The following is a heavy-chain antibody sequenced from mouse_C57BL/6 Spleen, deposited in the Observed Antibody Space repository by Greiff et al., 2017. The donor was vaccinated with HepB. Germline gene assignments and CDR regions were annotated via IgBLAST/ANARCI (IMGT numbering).Heavy chain of an antibody. CDR3: ARWGYGNFYFDY. V-gene: IGHV1-55*01. D-gene: IGHD2-1*01. CDR1: GYTFTSYW. CDR2: IYPGSGST. Sequence: VQLQQSGAELVKPGASVKMSCKASGYTFTSYWITWVQQRPGQGLEWIGDIYPGSGSTNYNEKFKSKATLTVDTSSSTAYMQLSSLTSEDSAVYYGARWGYGNFYFDYWGQGTTLTVSS. J-gene: IGHJ2*01.